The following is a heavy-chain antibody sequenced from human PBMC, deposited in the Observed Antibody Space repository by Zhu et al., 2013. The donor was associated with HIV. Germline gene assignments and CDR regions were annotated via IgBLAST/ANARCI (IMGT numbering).Heavy chain of an antibody. CDR3: ARDLGSFXLGIAAAGTLDY. CDR1: GYTFTSYY. D-gene: IGHD6-13*01. V-gene: IGHV1-46*01. J-gene: IGHJ4*02. Sequence: QVQLVQSGAEVKKPGASVKVSCKASGYTFTSYYMHWVRQAPGQGLEWMGIINPSGGSTSYAQKFQGRVTMTRDTSTSTVYMELSSLRSEDTAVYYCARDLGSFXLGIAAAGTLDYWGQGTLVTVSS. CDR2: INPSGGST.